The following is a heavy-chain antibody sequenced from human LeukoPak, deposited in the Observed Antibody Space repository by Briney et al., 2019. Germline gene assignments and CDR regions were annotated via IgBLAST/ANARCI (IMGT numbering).Heavy chain of an antibody. Sequence: GGSLRLSCAASGFTFSSYAMHWVRQAPGKGLEYVSAISSNGGSTSYANSVKGRFTISRDNAKNTVYLQMNSLRAEDTAVYYCARDSNYGMDVWGQGTTVTVSS. CDR3: ARDSNYGMDV. J-gene: IGHJ6*02. V-gene: IGHV3-64*01. CDR1: GFTFSSYA. CDR2: ISSNGGST.